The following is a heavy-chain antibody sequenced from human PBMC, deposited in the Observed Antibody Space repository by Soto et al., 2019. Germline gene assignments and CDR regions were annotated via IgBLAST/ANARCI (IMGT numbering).Heavy chain of an antibody. CDR1: GFTLTSYD. V-gene: IGHV3-13*01. CDR2: IGIAGAT. Sequence: EVQLVQSGGGLVQPGGSLRLSCSVSGFTLTSYDMHWFRQVSGRGLEWVSSIGIAGATTYPGSVLGRFTIFRDSAENSLFLQMNSLIAEDTAVYYCARGSSGWCELDSWGQGARVTVSS. CDR3: ARGSSGWCELDS. D-gene: IGHD6-19*01. J-gene: IGHJ4*02.